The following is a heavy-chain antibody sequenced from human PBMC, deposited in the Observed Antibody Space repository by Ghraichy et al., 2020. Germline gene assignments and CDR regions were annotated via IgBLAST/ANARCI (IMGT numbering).Heavy chain of an antibody. J-gene: IGHJ4*02. CDR1: GYTFSNYG. D-gene: IGHD4-23*01. Sequence: SVKVSCKASGYTFSNYGVTWVRQAPGQGLEWMGWINTYNDNTNYAQKFQGRVSMTTDTSTTTAYLELRSLRSDDTAVYYCARDYYGGNSNDFWGQGTLVT. V-gene: IGHV1-18*01. CDR3: ARDYYGGNSNDF. CDR2: INTYNDNT.